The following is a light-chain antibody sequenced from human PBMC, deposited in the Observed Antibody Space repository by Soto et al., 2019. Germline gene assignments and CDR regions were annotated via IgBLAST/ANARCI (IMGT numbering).Light chain of an antibody. CDR3: QQYSTYTPRT. CDR2: KAS. V-gene: IGKV1-5*03. CDR1: QSISIW. Sequence: DIQMTQSPSTLSASVGDRVTITCRASQSISIWLAWYRQKPGKAPKILIYKASSLESGAPSRFSGSGSGTEFTLTISSLQPDDFATYYCQQYSTYTPRTFGQGTKVDIK. J-gene: IGKJ1*01.